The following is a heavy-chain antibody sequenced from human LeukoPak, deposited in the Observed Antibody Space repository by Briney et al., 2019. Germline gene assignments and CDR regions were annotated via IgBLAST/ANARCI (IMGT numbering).Heavy chain of an antibody. J-gene: IGHJ6*02. CDR1: GYTFTDYA. V-gene: IGHV1-3*01. CDR3: ARDRWHCRVNCDSVYYFALDV. D-gene: IGHD2-15*01. Sequence: ASVKVPCKGSGYTFTDYAIHWVRQAPGQSLEWLGWINPGNGDTKYSQDFQGRVTINTDTSAATAYVELNSLTSEDTAVYYCARDRWHCRVNCDSVYYFALDVWGQGTTVTVSS. CDR2: INPGNGDT.